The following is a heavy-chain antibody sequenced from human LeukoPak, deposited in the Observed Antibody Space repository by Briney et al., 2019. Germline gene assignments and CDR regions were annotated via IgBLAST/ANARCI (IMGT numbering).Heavy chain of an antibody. CDR1: GGSIHNYH. Sequence: PSETLSLTCSVSGGSIHNYHWGWIRQPPGRGLEWIGYIYYSGSPNYNPSLKSRVTISGDTSKNQFSLNLDSVSAADTAVYYCARGGEVGASLFDYWGQGILVTVSS. J-gene: IGHJ4*02. CDR3: ARGGEVGASLFDY. D-gene: IGHD1-26*01. CDR2: IYYSGSP. V-gene: IGHV4-59*01.